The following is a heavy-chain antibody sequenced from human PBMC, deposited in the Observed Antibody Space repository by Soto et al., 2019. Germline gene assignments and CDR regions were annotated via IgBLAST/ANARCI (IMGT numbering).Heavy chain of an antibody. D-gene: IGHD1-26*01. CDR3: ARSSGGNFGIIIEGTNWFAP. V-gene: IGHV1-46*01. CDR1: RDTSTSYY. Sequence: ASVKVSCKAPRDTSTSYYINWVRQAPGQGLEWMGVINPHGGSTAYAQKFKGRVTLTRDTSASTVYMEVSSLTSEDTAMYYCARSSGGNFGIIIEGTNWFAPWGQGTLVTVSS. J-gene: IGHJ5*02. CDR2: INPHGGST.